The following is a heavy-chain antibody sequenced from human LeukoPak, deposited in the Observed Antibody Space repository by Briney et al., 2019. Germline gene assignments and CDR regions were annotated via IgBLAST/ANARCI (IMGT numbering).Heavy chain of an antibody. Sequence: PGGSLRLSCAASGFTFSTYAMTWVRQAPGKGLDWVSGITGNGGSTYYADSVKGRFTISRDNSKNTLYLQMDGLRAEDTAVYYCAKESSQWLVPYWGRGTLVTVSS. V-gene: IGHV3-23*01. CDR1: GFTFSTYA. CDR3: AKESSQWLVPY. D-gene: IGHD6-19*01. J-gene: IGHJ4*02. CDR2: ITGNGGST.